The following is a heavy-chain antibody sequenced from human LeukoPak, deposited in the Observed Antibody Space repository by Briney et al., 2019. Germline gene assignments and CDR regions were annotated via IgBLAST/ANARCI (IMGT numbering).Heavy chain of an antibody. Sequence: ASVKVSCKASGYTFTSYGMSWVRQAPGQGLEWMGWISAYNGNTNYAQKLQGRVTMTTDTSTSTAYMELRSLRSDDTAVYYCARDSYGDYERYYYYYYMDVWGEGTTVTVSS. V-gene: IGHV1-18*01. CDR2: ISAYNGNT. J-gene: IGHJ6*03. CDR1: GYTFTSYG. D-gene: IGHD4-17*01. CDR3: ARDSYGDYERYYYYYYMDV.